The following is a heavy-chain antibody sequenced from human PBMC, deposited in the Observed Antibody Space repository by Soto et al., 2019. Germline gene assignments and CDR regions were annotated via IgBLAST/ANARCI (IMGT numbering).Heavy chain of an antibody. CDR2: ISYDGSNK. CDR3: ARDQEVGYYGMDV. Sequence: SLRLSCAASGFTFSSYAMHWVRQAPGKGLEWVAVISYDGSNKYYADSVKGRFTISRDNSKNTLYLQMNSLRAEDTAVYYCARDQEVGYYGMDVWGQGTTVTVSS. CDR1: GFTFSSYA. J-gene: IGHJ6*02. V-gene: IGHV3-30-3*01.